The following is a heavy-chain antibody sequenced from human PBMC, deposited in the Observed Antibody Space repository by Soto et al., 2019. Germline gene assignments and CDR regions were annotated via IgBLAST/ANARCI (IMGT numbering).Heavy chain of an antibody. D-gene: IGHD3-10*01. Sequence: ASVKVSCKASGYTFTIYAMHWVRQAPGQRLEWMGWINAGNGNTKYSQKFQGRVTITRDTSASTAYMELSSLRSEDTAVYYCARDGITMVRGVVGVLYYYYYMDVWGKGTTVTVSS. CDR2: INAGNGNT. J-gene: IGHJ6*03. CDR1: GYTFTIYA. CDR3: ARDGITMVRGVVGVLYYYYYMDV. V-gene: IGHV1-3*01.